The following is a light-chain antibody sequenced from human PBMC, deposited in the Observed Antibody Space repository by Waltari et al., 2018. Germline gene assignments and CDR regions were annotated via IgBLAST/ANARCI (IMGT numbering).Light chain of an antibody. CDR3: AAWDGGLNGPI. Sequence: QSVLTQPPSVSGVPRQRVTISCSGSNSNIGKNAVNWYQQFPGKAPKLLIYYDDMRPSGVSDRCSGSKSGTSASLAISGLQSEDEADYFCAAWDGGLNGPIFGGGTKLTVL. V-gene: IGLV1-36*01. CDR2: YDD. J-gene: IGLJ2*01. CDR1: NSNIGKNA.